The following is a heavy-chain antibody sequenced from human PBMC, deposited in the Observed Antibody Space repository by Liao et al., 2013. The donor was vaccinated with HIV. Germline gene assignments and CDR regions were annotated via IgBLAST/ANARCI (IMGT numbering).Heavy chain of an antibody. CDR3: ARGHVLLWFGDSLPGSYYFDY. CDR1: GGSFSAYY. Sequence: QVQLQQWGAGLLKSSETLSLTCAVYGGSFSAYYWTWVRQPPGKGLEWIGYIYYSGATYYNPSLKSRVTISVDTSKNQFSLKLISVTAADTAVYYCARGHVLLWFGDSLPGSYYFDYWGQGSLVIVSS. J-gene: IGHJ4*02. D-gene: IGHD3-10*01. V-gene: IGHV4-34*01. CDR2: IYYSGAT.